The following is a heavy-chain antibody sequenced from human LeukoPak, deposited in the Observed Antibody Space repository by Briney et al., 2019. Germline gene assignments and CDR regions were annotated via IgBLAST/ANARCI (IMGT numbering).Heavy chain of an antibody. J-gene: IGHJ5*02. Sequence: ASVKVSCKASGYTFTSYYMHWVRQAPGQGLEWMGIINPSGGSTSYAQKFQGRVTMTRDMSTSTVYMELSSLRSEDTAVYYCARDYGSGSYYNVFFDPWGQGTLVTVSS. CDR2: INPSGGST. V-gene: IGHV1-46*01. CDR1: GYTFTSYY. CDR3: ARDYGSGSYYNVFFDP. D-gene: IGHD3-10*01.